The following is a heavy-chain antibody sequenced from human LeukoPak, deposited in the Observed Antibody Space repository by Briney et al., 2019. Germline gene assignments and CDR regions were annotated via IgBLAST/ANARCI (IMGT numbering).Heavy chain of an antibody. J-gene: IGHJ6*03. D-gene: IGHD3-10*01. V-gene: IGHV1-18*01. Sequence: EASVKVSCKASGYTFTSYGISWVRQAPGQGLEWMGWISAYNGNTNYAQKFQGRVTITTDESTSTAYMELSSLRSEDTAVYYCATRAGTLYYYYMDVWGKGTTVTVSS. CDR1: GYTFTSYG. CDR2: ISAYNGNT. CDR3: ATRAGTLYYYYMDV.